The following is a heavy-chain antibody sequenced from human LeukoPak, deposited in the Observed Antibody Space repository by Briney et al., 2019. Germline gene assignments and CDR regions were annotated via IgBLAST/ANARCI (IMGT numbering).Heavy chain of an antibody. Sequence: GASVKVSCKASGGTFSSYAISWVRQAPGQGLEWMGGIIPIFGTANYAQKFQGRVTITADESTSTAYMELSSLRSEDTAVYYCARGHFRRPAAISWNYYWGQGTLVTVSS. CDR3: ARGHFRRPAAISWNYY. D-gene: IGHD2-2*01. CDR1: GGTFSSYA. CDR2: IIPIFGTA. J-gene: IGHJ4*02. V-gene: IGHV1-69*13.